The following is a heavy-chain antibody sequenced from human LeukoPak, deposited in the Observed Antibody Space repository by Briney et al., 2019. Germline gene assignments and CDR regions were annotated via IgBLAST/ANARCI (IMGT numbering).Heavy chain of an antibody. J-gene: IGHJ4*02. CDR1: GYSLSELS. V-gene: IGHV1-24*01. D-gene: IGHD3-3*01. CDR3: ARDRTPYDFWSGHQLGNY. CDR2: FDPEDGKT. Sequence: EASVKVSCKVSGYSLSELSMHWVRQAPGKGLEWMGGFDPEDGKTINAQKFQGRLTMTEDTSTDTAYMELSSLRSDDTAVYYCARDRTPYDFWSGHQLGNYWGQGTLVTVSS.